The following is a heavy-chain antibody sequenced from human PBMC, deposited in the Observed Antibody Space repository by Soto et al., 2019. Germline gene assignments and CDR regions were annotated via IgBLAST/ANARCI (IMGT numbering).Heavy chain of an antibody. J-gene: IGHJ6*02. CDR1: GFTFSGSA. V-gene: IGHV3-73*02. Sequence: EVQLVESGGGLVQPGGSLKLSCAASGFTFSGSAMHWVRQASGKGLEWVGRIRSKANSYATAYAASVKGRFTISRDDSKNTAYLQMNSLKTEDTAVYYCTNPQLYYGMDVWVQGTTVTGSS. D-gene: IGHD5-18*01. CDR2: IRSKANSYAT. CDR3: TNPQLYYGMDV.